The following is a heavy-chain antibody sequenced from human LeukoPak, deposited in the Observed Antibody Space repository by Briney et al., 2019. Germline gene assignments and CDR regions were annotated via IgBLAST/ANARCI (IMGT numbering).Heavy chain of an antibody. CDR2: IYYSGST. CDR3: ARGKRAVAGILGVGGFGY. J-gene: IGHJ4*02. CDR1: GGSISSGDYY. Sequence: SETLSLTCTVSGGSISSGDYYWSWIRQPPGKGLEWIGYIYYSGSTYYNPSLKSRVTISVDTSKNQFSLKLSSVTAADTAVYYCARGKRAVAGILGVGGFGYWGQGTLVTVSS. D-gene: IGHD6-19*01. V-gene: IGHV4-30-4*01.